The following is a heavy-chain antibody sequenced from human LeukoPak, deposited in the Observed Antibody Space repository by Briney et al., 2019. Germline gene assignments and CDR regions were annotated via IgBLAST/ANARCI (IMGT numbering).Heavy chain of an antibody. CDR3: ARVVSGSYYRGYFDY. J-gene: IGHJ4*02. CDR1: GYTFTSYG. D-gene: IGHD1-26*01. V-gene: IGHV1-2*02. CDR2: INPNSGGT. Sequence: ASVKVSCKASGYTFTSYGISWVRQAPGQGLEWMGWINPNSGGTNYAQKFQGRVTMTRDTSISTAYMELSRLRSDDTAVYYCARVVSGSYYRGYFDYWGQGTLVTVSS.